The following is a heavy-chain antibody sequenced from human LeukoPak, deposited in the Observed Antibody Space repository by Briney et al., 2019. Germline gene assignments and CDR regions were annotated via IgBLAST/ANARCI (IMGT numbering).Heavy chain of an antibody. Sequence: GGSLRLSCAASGFTFSSYAMIWVRQAPGKGLEWVSAISGGGGSIYYADSVKGRFTISRDDSKNTVYLQMNSLRAEDTAVYYCAKDRSDYYAMDVWGRGTTVTVSS. J-gene: IGHJ6*02. CDR2: ISGGGGSI. V-gene: IGHV3-23*01. CDR3: AKDRSDYYAMDV. CDR1: GFTFSSYA.